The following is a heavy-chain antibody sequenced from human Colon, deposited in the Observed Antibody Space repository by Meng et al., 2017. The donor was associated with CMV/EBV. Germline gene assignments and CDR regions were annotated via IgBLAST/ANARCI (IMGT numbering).Heavy chain of an antibody. CDR2: IYYSGST. CDR1: GFSLSNARMG. D-gene: IGHD2-2*02. CDR3: ARVGCSSATCYRRNAFDI. Sequence: SGPTLVKPTETLTLTCTVSGFSLSNARMGVSWIRQPPGKGLEWIGYIYYSGSTNYNPSLKSRVTISVDTSKNQFSLKLSSVTAADTAVYYCARVGCSSATCYRRNAFDIWGQGTMVTVSS. J-gene: IGHJ3*02. V-gene: IGHV4-61*01.